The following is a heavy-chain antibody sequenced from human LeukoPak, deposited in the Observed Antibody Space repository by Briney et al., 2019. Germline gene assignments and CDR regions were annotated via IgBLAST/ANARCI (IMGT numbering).Heavy chain of an antibody. V-gene: IGHV4-39*01. Sequence: SETLSLTCTVSGGSISSSSYYWGWIRQPPGKGLEWIGSIYYSGSTYYNPSLKSRVIISVDTSKNQFSLKLSSVTAADTAVYYCARSHWGIYYFDYWGQGALVTVSS. CDR3: ARSHWGIYYFDY. CDR2: IYYSGST. D-gene: IGHD3-16*01. CDR1: GGSISSSSYY. J-gene: IGHJ4*02.